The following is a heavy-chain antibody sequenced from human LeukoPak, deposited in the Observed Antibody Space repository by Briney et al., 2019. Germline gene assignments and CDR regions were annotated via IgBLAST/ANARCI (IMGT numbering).Heavy chain of an antibody. J-gene: IGHJ4*02. Sequence: ASVKVSCKASGYTFTSYGISWVRQAPGQGLEWMGWISAYNGNTNYAQKLQGRVTMTTDTSTSTAYMELSSLRSEDTAVYYCASSSLGRNGYFDYWDQGTLVTVSS. V-gene: IGHV1-18*01. CDR3: ASSSLGRNGYFDY. CDR2: ISAYNGNT. D-gene: IGHD6-6*01. CDR1: GYTFTSYG.